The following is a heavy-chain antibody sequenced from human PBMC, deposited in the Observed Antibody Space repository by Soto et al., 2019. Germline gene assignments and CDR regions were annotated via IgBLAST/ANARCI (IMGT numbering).Heavy chain of an antibody. J-gene: IGHJ4*02. Sequence: SVKVSCKASGGTFSSYAISWVRQAPGQGLEWMGGIIPIFGTANYAQKFQGRVTITADESTSTAYMELSSLRSEDTAVYYCAREKYSSGWLAFYWGQGTLVTVSS. CDR3: AREKYSSGWLAFY. V-gene: IGHV1-69*13. CDR2: IIPIFGTA. D-gene: IGHD6-19*01. CDR1: GGTFSSYA.